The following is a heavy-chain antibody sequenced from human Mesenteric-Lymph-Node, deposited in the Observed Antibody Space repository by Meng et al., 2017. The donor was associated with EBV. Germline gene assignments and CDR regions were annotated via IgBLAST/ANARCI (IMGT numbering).Heavy chain of an antibody. V-gene: IGHV4-34*01. CDR1: GGSSSGYY. Sequence: QGPLQQLGAGLLKPSETLSLTCAVYGGSSSGYYWSWIRQPPGKGLEWIGEINHSGSTNYNPSLKSRVTISVDTSKNQFSLKLSSVTAADTAVYYCARATYSGSRYPSVFDYWGQGNLVTVSS. J-gene: IGHJ4*02. CDR3: ARATYSGSRYPSVFDY. D-gene: IGHD6-13*01. CDR2: INHSGST.